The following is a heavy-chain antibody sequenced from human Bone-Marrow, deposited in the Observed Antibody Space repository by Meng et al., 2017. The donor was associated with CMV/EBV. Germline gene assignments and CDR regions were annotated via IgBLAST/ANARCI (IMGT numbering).Heavy chain of an antibody. V-gene: IGHV3-15*01. D-gene: IGHD6-19*01. CDR1: GFTFSNAW. CDR3: ARVNSSGSGWYNYYYYYGMDV. CDR2: IKSKTDGGTT. Sequence: GESLKISCAASGFTFSNAWMSWVRQAPGKGLEWVGRIKSKTDGGTTDYAAPVKGRFTISRDNAKNSLYLQMNSLRAEDTAVYYCARVNSSGSGWYNYYYYYGMDVWGQGTTVTVSS. J-gene: IGHJ6*02.